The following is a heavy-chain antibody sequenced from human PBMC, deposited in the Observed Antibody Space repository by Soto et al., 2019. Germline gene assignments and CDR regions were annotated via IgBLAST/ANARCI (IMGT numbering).Heavy chain of an antibody. CDR3: ARGGRRSPGMDV. Sequence: QVQLQESGPGLVKPSQTLSLTCTVSGGSISSGGYYWSWIRQHPGKGLEWIGYIYYSGSTYYTPSLKIRVTISVDTSKNQFSLKLSSVTAADTAVYYCARGGRRSPGMDVWGQGTTVTVSS. V-gene: IGHV4-31*03. CDR1: GGSISSGGYY. J-gene: IGHJ6*02. CDR2: IYYSGST.